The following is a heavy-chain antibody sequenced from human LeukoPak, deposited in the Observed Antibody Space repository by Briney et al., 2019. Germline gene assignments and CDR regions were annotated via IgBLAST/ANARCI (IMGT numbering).Heavy chain of an antibody. Sequence: ASVKVSCKVSGYTLTELSMHWVRQAPGKGLEWMGGFDPEDGETIYAQKFQGRVTMTEDTSTDTAYMELSSLRSEDTAVYYCASDSMVRGVTGYWSQGTLVTVSS. CDR2: FDPEDGET. D-gene: IGHD3-10*01. CDR3: ASDSMVRGVTGY. J-gene: IGHJ4*02. V-gene: IGHV1-24*01. CDR1: GYTLTELS.